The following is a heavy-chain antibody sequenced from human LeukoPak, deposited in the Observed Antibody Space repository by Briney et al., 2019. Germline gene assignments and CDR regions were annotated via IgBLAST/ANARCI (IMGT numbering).Heavy chain of an antibody. Sequence: GGSLRLSCAASGFTFSSYGMHWVRQAPGKGLEWVAFIRYDGSNKYYADSVKGRFTISRDNSKNTLYLQMNSLRAEDTAVYYCAKDRGLYGGDYGSLFDYWGQGALVTVSS. V-gene: IGHV3-30*02. CDR1: GFTFSSYG. D-gene: IGHD4-17*01. CDR2: IRYDGSNK. CDR3: AKDRGLYGGDYGSLFDY. J-gene: IGHJ4*02.